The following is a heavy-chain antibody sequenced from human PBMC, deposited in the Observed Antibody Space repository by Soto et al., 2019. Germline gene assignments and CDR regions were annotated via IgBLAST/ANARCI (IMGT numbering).Heavy chain of an antibody. D-gene: IGHD1-26*01. V-gene: IGHV3-7*04. CDR1: GFHFGGSW. CDR3: AREHYFGLDY. CDR2: INPDGSGE. Sequence: PGGSLRLSCAASGFHFGGSWMTWVRQALGKGLEWLAKINPDGSGEYYVDSVKGRFTISRDNAKSSLFFQMHSLRDEDTAVYFCAREHYFGLDYWGQGTLVTVSS. J-gene: IGHJ4*02.